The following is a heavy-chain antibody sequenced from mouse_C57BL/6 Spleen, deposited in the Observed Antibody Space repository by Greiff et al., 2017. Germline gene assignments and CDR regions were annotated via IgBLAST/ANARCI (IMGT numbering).Heavy chain of an antibody. CDR2: ISSGGSYT. CDR1: GFTFSSYG. Sequence: EVKLMESGGDLVKPGGSLKLSCAASGFTFSSYGMSWVRQTPDKRLEWVATISSGGSYTYYPDSVKGRFTISRDNAKNTLYLQMSSLKSEDTAMYYCARRFITTVVARYFDVWGTGTTVTVSS. V-gene: IGHV5-6*02. D-gene: IGHD1-1*01. CDR3: ARRFITTVVARYFDV. J-gene: IGHJ1*03.